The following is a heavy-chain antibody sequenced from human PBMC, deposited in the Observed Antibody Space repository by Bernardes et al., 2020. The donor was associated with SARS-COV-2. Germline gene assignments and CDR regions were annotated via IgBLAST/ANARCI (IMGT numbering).Heavy chain of an antibody. Sequence: GGSLRLSCAASGFSFSIYAMTWVRQAPGKGLEWVSYIGGSVDTTHYADSVRGRFTISRDNSKNTLFLQMNSLRAEDTAVYYCAKAYYYGSGSYRPLGGLGMDVWGQGTTVTVSS. J-gene: IGHJ6*02. V-gene: IGHV3-23*01. CDR3: AKAYYYGSGSYRPLGGLGMDV. CDR1: GFSFSIYA. CDR2: IGGSVDTT. D-gene: IGHD3-10*01.